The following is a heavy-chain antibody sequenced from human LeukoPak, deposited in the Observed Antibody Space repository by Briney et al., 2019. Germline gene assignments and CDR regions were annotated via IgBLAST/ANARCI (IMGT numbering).Heavy chain of an antibody. Sequence: ASVKVSCKASGYTFTSSAMNWVRQAPGQGLEYMGWSNTNTGNPTYAQGFTGRFVFSLDTSVSTAYLQISSLKAEDTAVYYCARKHSSHYDFWSGYLDSYYYYGMDVWGQGTTVTVSS. CDR3: ARKHSSHYDFWSGYLDSYYYYGMDV. J-gene: IGHJ6*02. CDR2: SNTNTGNP. CDR1: GYTFTSSA. D-gene: IGHD3-3*01. V-gene: IGHV7-4-1*02.